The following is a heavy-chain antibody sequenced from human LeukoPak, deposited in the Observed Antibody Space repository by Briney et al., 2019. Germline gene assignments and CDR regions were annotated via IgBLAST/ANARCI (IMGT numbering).Heavy chain of an antibody. V-gene: IGHV4-59*08. Sequence: SETLSLTCTVSGGSINNYYWSWIRQPPGKGLEWIGYIYYSGTTNYNPSLKSRVTISVDTSKNQFSLNLSSATAADTAVYYCAKRARKHSIVCWFDPWGQGTLVTVSS. CDR1: GGSINNYY. CDR3: AKRARKHSIVCWFDP. CDR2: IYYSGTT. D-gene: IGHD3-9*01. J-gene: IGHJ5*02.